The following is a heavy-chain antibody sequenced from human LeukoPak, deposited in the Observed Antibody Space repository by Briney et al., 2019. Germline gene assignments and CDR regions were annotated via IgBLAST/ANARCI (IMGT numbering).Heavy chain of an antibody. Sequence: GGSLRLSCAASGFTFSSYGMHWVRQAPGKGLEWVAVIWYDGSNKYYEDSVKGRFTISRDNSKNTLYLQMNSLRAEDTAVYYCARSPPNYYDSIGSDWGQGTLVTVSS. CDR1: GFTFSSYG. D-gene: IGHD3-22*01. V-gene: IGHV3-33*01. CDR2: IWYDGSNK. CDR3: ARSPPNYYDSIGSD. J-gene: IGHJ4*02.